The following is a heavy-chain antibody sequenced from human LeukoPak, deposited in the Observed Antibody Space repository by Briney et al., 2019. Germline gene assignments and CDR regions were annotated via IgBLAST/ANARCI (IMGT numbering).Heavy chain of an antibody. V-gene: IGHV4-34*01. D-gene: IGHD1-26*01. J-gene: IGHJ6*02. CDR1: GGSFSGYY. CDR3: AREAVGARRLSYGMDV. CDR2: INHSGST. Sequence: SETLSLTCAVYGGSFSGYYWSWIRQPPGKGLEWIGEINHSGSTNYNPSLKSRVTISVDTSKNQFSLKLSSVTAADTAVYYCAREAVGARRLSYGMDVWGQGTTVTVSS.